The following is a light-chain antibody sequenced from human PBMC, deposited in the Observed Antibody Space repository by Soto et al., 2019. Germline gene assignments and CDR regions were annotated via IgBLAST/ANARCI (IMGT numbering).Light chain of an antibody. CDR2: EVG. Sequence: QTVLTQPAYVSGPPGQSVTISCSGASSDVGGDDYVSWTHHHPGKAPKLTIYEVGNRPPGDPNRFSGSESGSRASLSISGLQAEDEAQYFCTSYTSSSRDGFGSGTKVT. V-gene: IGLV2-14*01. J-gene: IGLJ1*01. CDR1: SSDVGGDDY. CDR3: TSYTSSSRDG.